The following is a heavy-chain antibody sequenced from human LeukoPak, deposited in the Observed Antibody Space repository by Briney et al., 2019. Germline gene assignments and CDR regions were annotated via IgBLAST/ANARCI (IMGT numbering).Heavy chain of an antibody. CDR3: ARDTRRITMVRGVIPRGMDV. Sequence: PGGSLRLSCAASGFTVSSNYMSWVRQAPGKGLEWVSVIYSGGSTYYADSVKGRFTISRDNSKNTLYLQMNSLRAEDTAVYYCARDTRRITMVRGVIPRGMDVWGQGTTVTVSS. D-gene: IGHD3-10*01. CDR2: IYSGGST. CDR1: GFTVSSNY. J-gene: IGHJ6*02. V-gene: IGHV3-53*01.